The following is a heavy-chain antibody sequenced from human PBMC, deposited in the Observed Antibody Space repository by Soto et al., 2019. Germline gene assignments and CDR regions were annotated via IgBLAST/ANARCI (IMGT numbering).Heavy chain of an antibody. V-gene: IGHV3-23*01. CDR1: GFTFSSYA. CDR3: AKDNDFWSALMDV. CDR2: ISGSGGST. D-gene: IGHD3-3*01. Sequence: GGSLRLSCAASGFTFSSYAMSWVRQAPGKGLEWVSAISGSGGSTYYADSGKGRFTISRDNSKNTLYLQMNSLRAEDTAVYYCAKDNDFWSALMDVWGKGTTVTVSS. J-gene: IGHJ6*04.